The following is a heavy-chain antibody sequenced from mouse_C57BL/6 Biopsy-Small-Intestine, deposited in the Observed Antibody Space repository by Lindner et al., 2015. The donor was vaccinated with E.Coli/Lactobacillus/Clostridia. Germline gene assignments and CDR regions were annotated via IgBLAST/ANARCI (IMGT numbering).Heavy chain of an antibody. V-gene: IGHV1-84*02. D-gene: IGHD1-1*02. CDR1: RYIFTDYV. CDR2: STLAMAN. Sequence: SVKVSCKASRYIFTDYVSIGCARPPDKGLSGWDGSTLAMANKYSPKFQGRVTITSDTSTTTAYMEVSSLSSPDTAVYYCATERYYGSASYYNEPPDNWGQGTLVTVSS. CDR3: ATERYYGSASYYNEPPDN. J-gene: IGHJ4*01.